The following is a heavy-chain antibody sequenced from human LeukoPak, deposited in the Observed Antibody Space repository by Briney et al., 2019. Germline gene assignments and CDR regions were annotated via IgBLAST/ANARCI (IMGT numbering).Heavy chain of an antibody. CDR2: ISGSGSST. J-gene: IGHJ4*02. Sequence: PGGSLRLSCAASGFTFSSYAMSWVRQAPGKGLEWVSTISGSGSSTYYADSVKGRFTISRDNSKDTLYLQMNSLRAEDTAVYYCAKALYSYGDVNFDYWGQGTLVTVSS. CDR1: GFTFSSYA. V-gene: IGHV3-23*01. CDR3: AKALYSYGDVNFDY. D-gene: IGHD5-18*01.